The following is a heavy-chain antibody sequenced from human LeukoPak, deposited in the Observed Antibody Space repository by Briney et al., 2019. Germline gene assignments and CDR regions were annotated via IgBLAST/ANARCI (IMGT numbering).Heavy chain of an antibody. Sequence: GGSLRLSCAASGFTFSSYWMHWVRQAPGKGLVWVSRINTDGRSTSYADSVKGRFTISRDNAKNTLYLQMNSLRAADTAVYYCAQNGQSGFSFDPWGQGTLVTVSS. J-gene: IGHJ5*02. CDR2: INTDGRST. D-gene: IGHD2-8*01. CDR3: AQNGQSGFSFDP. CDR1: GFTFSSYW. V-gene: IGHV3-74*01.